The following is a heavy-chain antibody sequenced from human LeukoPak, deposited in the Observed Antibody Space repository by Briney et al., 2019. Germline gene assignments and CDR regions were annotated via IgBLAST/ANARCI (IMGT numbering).Heavy chain of an antibody. V-gene: IGHV3-66*01. CDR3: ARDNGYCSSTSCYAFDY. CDR1: GFTVSSNY. D-gene: IGHD2-2*03. J-gene: IGHJ4*02. Sequence: GGSLRLSCAASGFTVSSNYMSWVRQAPGKGLEWVSVIYSGGSTYYADSVKGRFTISRDNAKNSLYLQMNSLRAEDTAVYYCARDNGYCSSTSCYAFDYWGQGTLVTVSS. CDR2: IYSGGST.